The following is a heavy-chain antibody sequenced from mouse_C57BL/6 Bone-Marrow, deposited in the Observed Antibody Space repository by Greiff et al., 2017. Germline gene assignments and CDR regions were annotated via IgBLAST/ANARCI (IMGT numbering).Heavy chain of an antibody. CDR3: ARPGSYAMDY. J-gene: IGHJ4*01. CDR2: ISSGSSTI. V-gene: IGHV5-17*01. Sequence: EVKLVESGGGLVKPGGSLKLSCAASGFTFSDYGMHWVRQAPETGLEWVAYISSGSSTIYYADTVKGRFTISRDNAKNTLFLQMTSLRSEDTAMYYCARPGSYAMDYWGQGASVTVSS. CDR1: GFTFSDYG.